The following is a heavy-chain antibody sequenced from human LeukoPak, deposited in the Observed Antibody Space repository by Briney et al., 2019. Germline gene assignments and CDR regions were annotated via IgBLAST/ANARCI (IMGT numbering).Heavy chain of an antibody. D-gene: IGHD2-21*01. J-gene: IGHJ4*02. CDR2: INTEGTNT. Sequence: PGGSLRLSCTASGFTLGSYWIHWVRQAPGKGLVWVSPINTEGTNTNYAASVKGRFTNSRDNAKNTLYLQMNSLRAEETAVYYDICERGGGQGTLVTVSS. CDR1: GFTLGSYW. V-gene: IGHV3-74*01. CDR3: ICERG.